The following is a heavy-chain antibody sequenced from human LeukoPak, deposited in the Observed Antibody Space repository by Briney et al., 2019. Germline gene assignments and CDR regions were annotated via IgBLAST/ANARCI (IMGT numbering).Heavy chain of an antibody. CDR1: GGSFSGYY. J-gene: IGHJ6*03. D-gene: IGHD6-13*01. CDR3: ASTISGYSSSWYYYYYYMDV. Sequence: SETLSLTCAVYGGSFSGYYWSWIRQPPGKGLEWIGEINHSGSTNYNPSLKSRVTISVDTSKNQFSLKLSPVTAADTAVYYCASTISGYSSSWYYYYYYMDVWGKGTTVTVSS. CDR2: INHSGST. V-gene: IGHV4-34*01.